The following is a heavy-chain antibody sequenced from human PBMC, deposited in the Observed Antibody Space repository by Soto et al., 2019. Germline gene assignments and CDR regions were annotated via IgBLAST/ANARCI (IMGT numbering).Heavy chain of an antibody. J-gene: IGHJ5*02. CDR2: INHIGST. D-gene: IGHD2-2*01. CDR3: ARGHLDLVPAAIWFDP. CDR1: GGSFSGYY. V-gene: IGHV4-34*01. Sequence: QVQLQQWGAGLLKPSETLSLTCAVYGGSFSGYYWSWIRQPPGKGLEWIGEINHIGSTHYNPSLQSRVTRSVDTCKTQFPLKLSSVTSADTAVYYCARGHLDLVPAAIWFDPWRQGTLVTVSS.